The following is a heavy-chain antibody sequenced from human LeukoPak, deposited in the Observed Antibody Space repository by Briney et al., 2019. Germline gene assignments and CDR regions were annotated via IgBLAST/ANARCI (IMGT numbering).Heavy chain of an antibody. V-gene: IGHV4-39*01. Sequence: SETLSLTCTVSGGSLSSTSHYWGWIRQPPGKGLEWIGSIYYSGSTYYNPSLKSRVTISVDTSKNQFSLRLSSVTAADMAVYFCARLGYSVSWTDCWGQGTLVTVSS. CDR1: GGSLSSTSHY. J-gene: IGHJ4*02. D-gene: IGHD6-13*01. CDR2: IYYSGST. CDR3: ARLGYSVSWTDC.